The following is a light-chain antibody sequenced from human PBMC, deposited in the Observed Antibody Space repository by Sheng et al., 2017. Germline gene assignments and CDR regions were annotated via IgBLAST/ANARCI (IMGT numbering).Light chain of an antibody. CDR3: QQYDSEIT. CDR2: KAS. V-gene: IGKV1-5*03. J-gene: IGKJ5*01. Sequence: DIQMTQSPSTLSASVGDRVSITCRASQSVSTWLAWYQQKPGKAPKLLVYKASTLQSGVPSRFSVSGSGTDFTLTISSLQPDDFATYYCQQYDSEITFGQGTRLEIK. CDR1: QSVSTW.